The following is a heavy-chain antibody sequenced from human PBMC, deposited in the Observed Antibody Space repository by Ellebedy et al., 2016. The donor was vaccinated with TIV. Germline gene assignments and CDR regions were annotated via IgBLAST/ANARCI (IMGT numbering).Heavy chain of an antibody. Sequence: GESLKISCAASGFSFNYAWMNWVRQAPGKGLEWVGRIKSINDGETTDYAAPVKGRFTLSRDDSKNTLYLQMNSLKSEDTAVYYCATGSEAGIGYWGHGTLVTVSS. CDR3: ATGSEAGIGY. CDR2: IKSINDGETT. CDR1: GFSFNYAW. V-gene: IGHV3-15*07. J-gene: IGHJ4*01. D-gene: IGHD6-13*01.